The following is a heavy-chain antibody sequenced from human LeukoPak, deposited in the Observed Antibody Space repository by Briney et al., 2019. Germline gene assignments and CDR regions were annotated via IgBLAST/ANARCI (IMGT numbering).Heavy chain of an antibody. D-gene: IGHD1-26*01. CDR1: GFTFSSYG. Sequence: PGGSLSLSCAASGFTFSSYGMSWVRQPPGKGLEWVSAICGSGGSTYYADPVKRRFTISRDNSKNTLYLQMNSLRAEDTAVYYCAKTGRYDSGKDYYYYYMDVWGKGTTVTISS. J-gene: IGHJ6*03. V-gene: IGHV3-23*01. CDR2: ICGSGGST. CDR3: AKTGRYDSGKDYYYYYMDV.